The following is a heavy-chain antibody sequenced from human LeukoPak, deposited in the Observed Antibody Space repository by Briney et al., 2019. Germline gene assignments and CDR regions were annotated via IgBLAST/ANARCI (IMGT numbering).Heavy chain of an antibody. V-gene: IGHV1-69*04. CDR2: IIPIFGIA. CDR1: GGTFSSYA. D-gene: IGHD2-15*01. CDR3: ARDVYCSGGSCVYYYHGMDV. Sequence: ASVKVSCKASGGTFSSYAISWVRQAPGQGLEWMGRIIPIFGIANYAQKFQGRVTITADKSTSTAYMELSSLRSEDTAVYYCARDVYCSGGSCVYYYHGMDVWGQGTTVTVSS. J-gene: IGHJ6*02.